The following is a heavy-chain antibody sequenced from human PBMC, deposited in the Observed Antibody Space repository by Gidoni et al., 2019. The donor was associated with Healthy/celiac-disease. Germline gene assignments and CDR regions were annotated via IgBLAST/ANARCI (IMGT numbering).Heavy chain of an antibody. CDR1: GFPFSSYA. V-gene: IGHV3-30-3*01. Sequence: QVQLVESGGGVVQPGRSLRLSCAASGFPFSSYAMHWVRQAPGKGLEWVAVISDDGSNKYYADSVKGRFTISRDNSKNTLYLQMNSLRAEDTAVYYCARDHPTVTTAAGGNGMDVWGQGTTVTVSS. D-gene: IGHD4-17*01. CDR2: ISDDGSNK. CDR3: ARDHPTVTTAAGGNGMDV. J-gene: IGHJ6*02.